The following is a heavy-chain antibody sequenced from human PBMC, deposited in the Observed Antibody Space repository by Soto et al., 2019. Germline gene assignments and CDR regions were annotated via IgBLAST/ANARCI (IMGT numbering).Heavy chain of an antibody. Sequence: GGSLRLCCAASGFTFSSYSMNWVRQAPGKGREWVSSISSSSSYIYYADSVKGRFTISRDNAKNSLYLQMNSLRAEDTAVYYCSCYWDYYYGMGVGGEGTTVTDPS. CDR2: ISSSSSYI. CDR3: SCYWDYYYGMGV. D-gene: IGHD2-15*01. V-gene: IGHV3-21*01. J-gene: IGHJ6*02. CDR1: GFTFSSYS.